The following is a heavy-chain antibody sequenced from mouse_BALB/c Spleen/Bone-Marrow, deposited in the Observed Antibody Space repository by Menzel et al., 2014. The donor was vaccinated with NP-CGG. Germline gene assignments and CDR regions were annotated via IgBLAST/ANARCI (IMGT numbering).Heavy chain of an antibody. V-gene: IGHV4-1*02. D-gene: IGHD1-1*01. J-gene: IGHJ4*01. CDR3: ARLGYYGTMDY. CDR1: GFDSSGYW. CDR2: INPGSSTI. Sequence: EVKLVESGGGLVQPGGSLKLSCAASGFDSSGYWMSWVRQAPGKGLEWIGEINPGSSTINYTPSLKDKFIISRDNAKNTLYLQMSKVRSEDTALYYCARLGYYGTMDYWGQGTSVAVSS.